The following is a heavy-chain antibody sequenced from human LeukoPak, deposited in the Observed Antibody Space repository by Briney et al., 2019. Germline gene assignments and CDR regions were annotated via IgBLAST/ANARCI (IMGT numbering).Heavy chain of an antibody. V-gene: IGHV3-21*01. J-gene: IGHJ4*02. CDR3: ARWVGANLFDY. Sequence: GGSLRLSCAASGCTFSGYSMNWVRQAPGKGLEWVSSISSSSSYIYYADSVKGRFTISRDNAKNSLYLQMNSLRAEDTAVYYCARWVGANLFDYWGQETLVTVSS. CDR1: GCTFSGYS. CDR2: ISSSSSYI. D-gene: IGHD1-26*01.